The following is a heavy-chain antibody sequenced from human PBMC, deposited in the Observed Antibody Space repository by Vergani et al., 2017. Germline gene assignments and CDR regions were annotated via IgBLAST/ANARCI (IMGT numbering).Heavy chain of an antibody. Sequence: EVQLAESGGGLVLPGRSLRLSCVASGFTSAGYAMHWVRHAPGKGLEWVSGISWNSNSIGYADSVKGRFTISRDNAKNSLYLQMNSLRAEDTALYYCAKEWCTSSGGGWFDPWGQGTLVTVSS. D-gene: IGHD2-15*01. CDR2: ISWNSNSI. V-gene: IGHV3-9*02. CDR1: GFTSAGYA. J-gene: IGHJ5*02. CDR3: AKEWCTSSGGGWFDP.